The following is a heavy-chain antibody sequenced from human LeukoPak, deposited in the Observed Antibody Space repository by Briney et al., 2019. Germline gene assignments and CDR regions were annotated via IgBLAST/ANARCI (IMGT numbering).Heavy chain of an antibody. CDR2: ISSSSNAI. Sequence: GGSLRLSCAASGFAFSSYSMNWVRQAPGKGLEWLSYISSSSNAIYYADSVKGRFTISRDNAKNSLSLQMNSLRAEDTAVYYCVKDSGYYDTSGKGWFDFWGQGTLVTVSS. CDR3: VKDSGYYDTSGKGWFDF. CDR1: GFAFSSYS. J-gene: IGHJ5*01. D-gene: IGHD3-22*01. V-gene: IGHV3-48*04.